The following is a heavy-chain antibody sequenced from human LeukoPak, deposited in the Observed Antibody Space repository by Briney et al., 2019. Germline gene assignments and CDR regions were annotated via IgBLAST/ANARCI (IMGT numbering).Heavy chain of an antibody. CDR2: LYYSGST. V-gene: IGHV4-59*01. CDR1: GGSISSYY. J-gene: IGHJ5*02. Sequence: SETLSLTCTVSGGSISSYYWSWIRQPPGKGLEWIGQLYYSGSTNYNPSLKSRVTISVDTSKKQFSLELNSVTAADTAVYYCAGSKAIGGFLGRDESRRYNWFDPWGQGTLVTVSS. CDR3: AGSKAIGGFLGRDESRRYNWFDP. D-gene: IGHD3-10*01.